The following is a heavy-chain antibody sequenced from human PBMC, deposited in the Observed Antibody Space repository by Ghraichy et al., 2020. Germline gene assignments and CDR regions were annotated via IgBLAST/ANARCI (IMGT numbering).Heavy chain of an antibody. Sequence: GGSLRLSCAASGFTFSSYAMSWVRQAPGKGLEWVSGISTSGGNTYYADSVKGRFTISRDNSKSTLYLQMNSLRAEDTAVYYCAKGGLYSSSSEHNWFDPWGQGTLVTVSS. D-gene: IGHD6-13*01. CDR1: GFTFSSYA. V-gene: IGHV3-23*01. CDR2: ISTSGGNT. CDR3: AKGGLYSSSSEHNWFDP. J-gene: IGHJ5*02.